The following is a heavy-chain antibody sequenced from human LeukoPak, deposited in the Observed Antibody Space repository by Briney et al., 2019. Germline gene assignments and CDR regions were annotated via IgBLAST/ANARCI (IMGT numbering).Heavy chain of an antibody. V-gene: IGHV3-7*01. D-gene: IGHD2-8*01. CDR2: IKQDGSEK. CDR1: GFTFSSHW. J-gene: IGHJ4*02. CDR3: AKGGRGNGEVY. Sequence: GGSLRLSCAVSGFTFSSHWMNWLRQAPGKALEWVTNIKQDGSEKIYVASVKGRFTISRDNAKSSLFLQMNDLRAEDTAVYYCAKGGRGNGEVYWGQGTLVTVSS.